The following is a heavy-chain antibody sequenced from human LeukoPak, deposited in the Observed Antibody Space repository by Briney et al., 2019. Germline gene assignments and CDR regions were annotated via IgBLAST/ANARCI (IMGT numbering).Heavy chain of an antibody. CDR3: ARGRGYSGYDEGLDY. V-gene: IGHV3-30-3*01. D-gene: IGHD5-12*01. CDR2: ISYDGSNK. Sequence: GGSLRLSCAASGLTFSSYAMHWVRQAPGKGLEWVAVISYDGSNKYYADSVKGRFTISRDNSKNTLYLQMNSLRAEDTAVYYCARGRGYSGYDEGLDYWGQGTLVTVSS. CDR1: GLTFSSYA. J-gene: IGHJ4*02.